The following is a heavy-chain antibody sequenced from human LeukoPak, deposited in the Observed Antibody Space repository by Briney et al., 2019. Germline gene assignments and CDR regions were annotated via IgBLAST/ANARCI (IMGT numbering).Heavy chain of an antibody. CDR3: ASTYGGPMPSRIAALWFDP. D-gene: IGHD6-6*01. J-gene: IGHJ5*02. Sequence: SVKVSCKASGGTFSSYAISWVRQAPGQGLEWMGGIIPIFGTASYAQKFQGRVTITTDESTSTAYMELSSLRSEDTAVYYCASTYGGPMPSRIAALWFDPWGQGTLVTVSS. CDR2: IIPIFGTA. V-gene: IGHV1-69*05. CDR1: GGTFSSYA.